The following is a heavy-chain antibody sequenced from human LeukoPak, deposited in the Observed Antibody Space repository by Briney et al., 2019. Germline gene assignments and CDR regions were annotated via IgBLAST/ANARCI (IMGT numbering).Heavy chain of an antibody. Sequence: GGSLRLSCAASGFTFSSYGMHWVRQAPGKGLEWVAVIWYDGSNKYYADSVKGRFTISRDNSKNTLYLQMNSLRAEDTAVYYCARDRGYCSGGSCYSFGMDVWGQGTTVTVSS. D-gene: IGHD2-15*01. CDR2: IWYDGSNK. J-gene: IGHJ6*02. CDR3: ARDRGYCSGGSCYSFGMDV. V-gene: IGHV3-33*01. CDR1: GFTFSSYG.